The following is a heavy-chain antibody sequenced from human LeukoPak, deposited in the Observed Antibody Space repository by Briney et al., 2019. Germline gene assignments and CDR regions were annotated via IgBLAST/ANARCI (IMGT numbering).Heavy chain of an antibody. CDR2: ISNSGDYI. D-gene: IGHD6-19*01. CDR1: GFTFSSFT. V-gene: IGHV3-21*01. Sequence: RAGGSLRLSCTVSGFTFSSFTMNWVRQGPGKGLEWVASISNSGDYISYADSLKGRFTISRDNAKNSLFLQMSSLRAEDTAVYYCAREMYAGWYFAFDIWGQGTMVTVPS. CDR3: AREMYAGWYFAFDI. J-gene: IGHJ3*02.